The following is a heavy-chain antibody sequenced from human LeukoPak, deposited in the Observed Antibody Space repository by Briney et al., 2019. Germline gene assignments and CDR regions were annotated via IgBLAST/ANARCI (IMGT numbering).Heavy chain of an antibody. CDR3: AKVGLSHYYMDV. CDR2: ISGSGGST. D-gene: IGHD3-16*02. Sequence: GGSLRLSCAASEFTFSSYAMSWVRQAPGKGLEWVSAISGSGGSTYYADSVKGRFTISRDNSKNTLYLQMNSLRAEDTAVYYCAKVGLSHYYMDVWGKGTTVTISS. J-gene: IGHJ6*03. V-gene: IGHV3-23*01. CDR1: EFTFSSYA.